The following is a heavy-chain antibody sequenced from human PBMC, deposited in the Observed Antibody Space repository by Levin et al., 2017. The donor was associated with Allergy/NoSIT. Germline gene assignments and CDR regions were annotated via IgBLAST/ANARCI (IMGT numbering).Heavy chain of an antibody. CDR3: ARHPSITIFGVAFSGMDV. D-gene: IGHD3-3*01. J-gene: IGHJ6*02. CDR2: IYYSGST. V-gene: IGHV4-39*01. CDR1: GGSISSSSYY. Sequence: SQTLSLTCTVSGGSISSSSYYWGWIRQPPGKGLEWIGSIYYSGSTYYNPSLKSRVTISVDTSKNQFSLKLSSVTAADTAVYYCARHPSITIFGVAFSGMDVWGQGTTVTVSS.